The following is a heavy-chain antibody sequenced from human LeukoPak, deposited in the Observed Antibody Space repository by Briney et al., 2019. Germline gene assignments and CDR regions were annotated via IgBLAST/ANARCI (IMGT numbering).Heavy chain of an antibody. D-gene: IGHD3-9*01. CDR1: GLTFHNTW. V-gene: IGHV3-11*04. CDR3: ARGLVGSP. CDR2: ISTSGLTI. Sequence: GGSLRLSCAASGLTFHNTWMHWIRQAPGKGLEWVSYISTSGLTIYYADSAKGRFTVSRDNAKNSLYLQMNNLRAEDTAVYYCARGLVGSPWGQGTLVTVSS. J-gene: IGHJ5*02.